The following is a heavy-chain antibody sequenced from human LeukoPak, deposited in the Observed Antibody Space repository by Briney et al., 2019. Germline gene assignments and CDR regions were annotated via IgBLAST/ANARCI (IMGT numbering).Heavy chain of an antibody. J-gene: IGHJ6*03. Sequence: SETLSLTCTVSGGSISSYYWSWIRQPPGKGLEWIGYIYYSGSTNYNPSLKSRVTISVDTSKNQFSLKLSSVTAADTAVYYCARDRVPAASYYYYYYMDVWGKGTTVTVSS. V-gene: IGHV4-59*12. CDR2: IYYSGST. CDR1: GGSISSYY. D-gene: IGHD2-2*01. CDR3: ARDRVPAASYYYYYYMDV.